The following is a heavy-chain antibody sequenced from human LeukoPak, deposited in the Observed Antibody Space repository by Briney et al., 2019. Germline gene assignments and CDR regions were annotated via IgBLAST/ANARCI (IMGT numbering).Heavy chain of an antibody. CDR1: GFPFSSYA. CDR2: ISGSGGST. CDR3: AKERGYGYNHIDY. D-gene: IGHD5-24*01. V-gene: IGHV3-23*01. Sequence: GGSLRLSCEASGFPFSSYAMNWVRQAPGKGREWVSTISGSGGSTYYADSVKGRFTISRDKSKNTVYLQMNSLRAEDAAVYYCAKERGYGYNHIDYWGQGTLVTVSS. J-gene: IGHJ4*02.